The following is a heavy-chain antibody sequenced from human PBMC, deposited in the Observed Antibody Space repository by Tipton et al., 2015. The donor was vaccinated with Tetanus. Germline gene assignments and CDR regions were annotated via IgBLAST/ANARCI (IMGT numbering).Heavy chain of an antibody. CDR3: ARGVWFGPGPKYYFDY. Sequence: LRLSCTVSGVSISSYNWTWIRQPPGRGLEWIGYIYYSGSTNYNPSLKSRVTISVDTSKNQFSLKLSSVTAADTAVYYCARGVWFGPGPKYYFDYWGQGTLVTVSS. CDR2: IYYSGST. J-gene: IGHJ4*02. CDR1: GVSISSYN. D-gene: IGHD3-10*01. V-gene: IGHV4-59*12.